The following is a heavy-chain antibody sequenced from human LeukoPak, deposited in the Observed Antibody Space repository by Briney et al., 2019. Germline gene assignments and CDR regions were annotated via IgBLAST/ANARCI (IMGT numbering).Heavy chain of an antibody. Sequence: ASVKVSCKASGYTFTSYGFNWVRQAPGQGLEWMGWIIAYNGNTNYAQKLQGRVTMTTDTSTSTAYMELRSLRSDDTAVYYCATHTAMAPNFDYWGQGTLVTVSS. CDR1: GYTFTSYG. CDR3: ATHTAMAPNFDY. D-gene: IGHD5-18*01. J-gene: IGHJ4*02. V-gene: IGHV1-18*01. CDR2: IIAYNGNT.